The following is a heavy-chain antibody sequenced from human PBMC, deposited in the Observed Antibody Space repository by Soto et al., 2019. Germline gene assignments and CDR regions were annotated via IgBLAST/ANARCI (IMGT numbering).Heavy chain of an antibody. CDR2: INHSGST. Sequence: PSETLSLTCAVYGGSFSGYYWSWIRQPPGRGLEWIGEINHSGSTKYNPSLKSRVTISVDTSKNQFSLKLTSVTAADTAVYYCVVSLGAAVDNNWFDSWGQGTLVTVSS. V-gene: IGHV4-34*01. CDR1: GGSFSGYY. D-gene: IGHD6-13*01. CDR3: VVSLGAAVDNNWFDS. J-gene: IGHJ5*01.